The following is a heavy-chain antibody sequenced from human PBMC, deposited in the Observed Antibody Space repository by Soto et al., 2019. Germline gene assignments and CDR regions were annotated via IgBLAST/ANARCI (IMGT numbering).Heavy chain of an antibody. V-gene: IGHV4-30-4*01. Sequence: PSETLSLTCTVSGGSITSGDNYWSWIRQPPGKGLEWIGYIYYSGHTYYNPSLKSRLTISVDTSKNQFSLKLSSVTAADTAVYYCARTYCSGWGRPIFDSWGQGSLVTLSS. CDR3: ARTYCSGWGRPIFDS. J-gene: IGHJ4*02. CDR2: IYYSGHT. CDR1: GGSITSGDNY. D-gene: IGHD6-19*01.